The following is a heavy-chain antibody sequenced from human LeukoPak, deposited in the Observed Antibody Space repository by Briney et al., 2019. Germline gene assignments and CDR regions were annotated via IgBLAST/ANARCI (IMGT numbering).Heavy chain of an antibody. CDR3: ARIAEYHLRYYFDY. CDR2: TSAYDGDT. V-gene: IGHV1-18*01. J-gene: IGHJ4*02. D-gene: IGHD2-2*01. Sequence: ASVNVSCKASGHIFSSDGFAWVRQAPGQGLEWMGWTSAYDGDTNYAQKIQGRVTMTTDTSTTTAYMELRSLRSDDTAVYYCARIAEYHLRYYFDYWGQGTLVTVSS. CDR1: GHIFSSDG.